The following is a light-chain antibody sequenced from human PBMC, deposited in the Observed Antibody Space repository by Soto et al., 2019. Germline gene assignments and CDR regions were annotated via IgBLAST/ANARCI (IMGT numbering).Light chain of an antibody. J-gene: IGKJ1*01. Sequence: DIQMTQSPSTLSASVGDRVTITCGASQTIDSWLAWYQQRPGKPPNRLIYKASTLASGVPSRFRGRGSRTEFTLTINSLQPDEFATISCQQYHMYLGTFGKGSKV. V-gene: IGKV1-5*03. CDR3: QQYHMYLGT. CDR1: QTIDSW. CDR2: KAS.